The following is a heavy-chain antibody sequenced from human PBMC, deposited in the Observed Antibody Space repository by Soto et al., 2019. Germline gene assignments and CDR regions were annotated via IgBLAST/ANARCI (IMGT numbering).Heavy chain of an antibody. V-gene: IGHV3-30*18. Sequence: GGSLRLSYVASGFTFSSYGMHWVRQAPGKGLEWVAVISYDGSNKYYADSVKGRFTISRDNSKNTLYLQMNSLRAEDTAVYYCAKATNTGIQLWLVDYWGQGTLVTVSS. J-gene: IGHJ4*02. D-gene: IGHD5-18*01. CDR2: ISYDGSNK. CDR1: GFTFSSYG. CDR3: AKATNTGIQLWLVDY.